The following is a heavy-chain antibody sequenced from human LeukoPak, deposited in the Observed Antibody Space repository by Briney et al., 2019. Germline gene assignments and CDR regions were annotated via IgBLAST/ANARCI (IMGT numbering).Heavy chain of an antibody. D-gene: IGHD6-19*01. Sequence: SETLSLTCAVSGYSISSTNWWGWIRQPPGKGLEWIGYIYYSGNSNYNPSLKSRVTMSVDASKNQFSLNLSSVTALDTAVYYCARIFLGYSSGWYFDYWGQGTLVTVSS. CDR3: ARIFLGYSSGWYFDY. CDR2: IYYSGNS. CDR1: GYSISSTNW. J-gene: IGHJ4*02. V-gene: IGHV4-28*06.